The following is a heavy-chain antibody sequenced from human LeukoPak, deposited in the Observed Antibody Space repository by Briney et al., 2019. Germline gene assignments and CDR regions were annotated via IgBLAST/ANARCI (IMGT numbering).Heavy chain of an antibody. V-gene: IGHV3-23*01. CDR3: AKDNIVVVVAATAP. J-gene: IGHJ4*02. CDR1: GFTFSSYA. CDR2: ISGSGGST. D-gene: IGHD2-15*01. Sequence: GGSLRLSCAASGFTFSSYAMSWVRQASGKGLEWVSAISGSGGSTYYADSVKGRFTISRDNSKNTLYLQMNSLRAEDTAVYYCAKDNIVVVVAATAPWGQGTLVTVSS.